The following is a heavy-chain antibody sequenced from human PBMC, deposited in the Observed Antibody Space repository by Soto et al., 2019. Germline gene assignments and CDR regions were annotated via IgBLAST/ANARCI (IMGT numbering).Heavy chain of an antibody. Sequence: QVQLQESGPGLVKPSGTLSLTCAVSGGSISSSNWWSWVRQPPGKGLEWIGEIYHSGSTNYNPSLKSRVTISVDKAKNQFSLKLSSVTAADTAVYYCARDLVATITYYYYGMDVWGQGTTVTVSS. J-gene: IGHJ6*02. CDR3: ARDLVATITYYYYGMDV. CDR1: GGSISSSNW. D-gene: IGHD5-12*01. V-gene: IGHV4-4*02. CDR2: IYHSGST.